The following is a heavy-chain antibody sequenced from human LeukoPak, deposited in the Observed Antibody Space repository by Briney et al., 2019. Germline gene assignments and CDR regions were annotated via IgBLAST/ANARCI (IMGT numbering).Heavy chain of an antibody. D-gene: IGHD4-17*01. J-gene: IGHJ4*02. CDR3: ARDSAVTTGGADY. CDR2: IYTSGST. CDR1: RGSISSYY. V-gene: IGHV4-4*07. Sequence: PSETLSLTCTVSRGSISSYYWSSIRQPAGKGLEWIGRIYTSGSTNYNPSLKSRVTMSVDTSKNQFSLKLSSVTAADTAVYYCARDSAVTTGGADYWGQGTLVTVFS.